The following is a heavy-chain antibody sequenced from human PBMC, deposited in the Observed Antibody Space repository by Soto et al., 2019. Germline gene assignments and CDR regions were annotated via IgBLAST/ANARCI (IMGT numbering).Heavy chain of an antibody. CDR2: ISGSSTDV. J-gene: IGHJ2*01. Sequence: GGSLRLSCAASGFIFSAYNIDWVRQAPGRGLEWVSSISGSSTDVYYADSVKGRFTISRDNAKNSLYLQMNGLRAEDTAVYYCARGYYSYDGYWYFDLWGRGTLVTVSS. V-gene: IGHV3-21*01. CDR3: ARGYYSYDGYWYFDL. D-gene: IGHD5-18*01. CDR1: GFIFSAYN.